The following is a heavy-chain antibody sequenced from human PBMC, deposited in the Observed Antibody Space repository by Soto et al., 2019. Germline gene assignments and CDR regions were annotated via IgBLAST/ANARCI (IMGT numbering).Heavy chain of an antibody. CDR2: INPNSGVA. CDR3: ARMPGQREVFKFDN. J-gene: IGHJ4*02. CDR1: GYAFTDYF. V-gene: IGHV1-2*02. Sequence: QVQLVHSGPEVKKPGASVTVSCKASGYAFTDYFLNWVRQAPGQGLEWVGWINPNSGVANLAQKFDGRVTLTRDTAIGTVYMEMTGLTSDDTAVYFWARMPGQREVFKFDNWGQGTLVTVSS. D-gene: IGHD3-10*01.